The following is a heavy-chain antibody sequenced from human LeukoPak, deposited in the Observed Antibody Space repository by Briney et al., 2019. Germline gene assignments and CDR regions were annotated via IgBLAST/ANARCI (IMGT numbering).Heavy chain of an antibody. CDR3: AGDILTGYSGSYGMDV. D-gene: IGHD3-9*01. CDR2: ISSSSSTI. Sequence: GGCLRLSCAASGFTFSSYSMNWVRQAPGKGLGWVSYISSSSSTIYYADSVKGRFTISRDNAKNSLYLQMNSLRDEDTAVYYCAGDILTGYSGSYGMDVCGQGTTVTVSS. J-gene: IGHJ6*02. CDR1: GFTFSSYS. V-gene: IGHV3-48*02.